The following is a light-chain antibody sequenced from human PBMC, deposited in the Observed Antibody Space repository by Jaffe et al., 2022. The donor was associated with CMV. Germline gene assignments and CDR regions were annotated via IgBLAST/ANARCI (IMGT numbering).Light chain of an antibody. CDR1: QSVSSNY. J-gene: IGKJ2*01. Sequence: EIVLTQSPGTLSLSPGERATLSCRASQSVSSNYLAWYQQKPGQAPRLLIYGASTRATGIPDRFSGSGSGTDFTLTISWLEPEDFAVYYCQQYGTSPPLYTFGQGTKLDI. V-gene: IGKV3-20*01. CDR2: GAS. CDR3: QQYGTSPPLYT.